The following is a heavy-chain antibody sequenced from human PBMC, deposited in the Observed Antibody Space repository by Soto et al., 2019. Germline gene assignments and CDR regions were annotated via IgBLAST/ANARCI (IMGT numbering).Heavy chain of an antibody. CDR2: IRGYNKNT. V-gene: IGHV1-18*01. J-gene: IGHJ4*02. CDR1: GYTFTTYG. CDR3: ARGPHGSGYGVY. Sequence: ASVKLSCKTSGYTFTTYGIPWVRQAPGQGLEWKGWIRGYNKNTNYAQTFQDRVTMTRDTSRGIGYMELTSLTFEDTAVYYCARGPHGSGYGVYWGQGTLVIVS. D-gene: IGHD3-3*01.